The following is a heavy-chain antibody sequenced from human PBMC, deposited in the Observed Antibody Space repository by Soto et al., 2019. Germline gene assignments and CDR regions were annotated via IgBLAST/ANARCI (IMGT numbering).Heavy chain of an antibody. J-gene: IGHJ6*02. CDR2: IIPIFGTA. CDR3: ARDEKTGTTKDYDYGDYEEYPLRYYYYGMDV. V-gene: IGHV1-69*01. D-gene: IGHD4-17*01. Sequence: QVQLVQSGAEVKKPGSSVKVSCKASGGTFSSYAISWVRQAPGQGLEWMGGIIPIFGTANYAQKFQGRVTITADESTSTAYMELSRLRSEDTAVYYCARDEKTGTTKDYDYGDYEEYPLRYYYYGMDVWGQGTTVTVSS. CDR1: GGTFSSYA.